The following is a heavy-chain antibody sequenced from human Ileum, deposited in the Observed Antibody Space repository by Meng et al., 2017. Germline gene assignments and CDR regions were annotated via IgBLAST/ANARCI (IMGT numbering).Heavy chain of an antibody. V-gene: IGHV3-74*01. J-gene: IGHJ4*02. CDR2: MNSEGTTT. Sequence: GGSGGCLVQPGGSLGLSCAVSGFTFSSYWMHWVRQAPGKGLVWVSRMNSEGTTTDYADSVKGRFTISRDNAKNTLYLQMNSLRAEDTAVYYCARGGSSAWYWGQGALVTVSS. CDR3: ARGGSSAWY. D-gene: IGHD6-19*01. CDR1: GFTFSSYW.